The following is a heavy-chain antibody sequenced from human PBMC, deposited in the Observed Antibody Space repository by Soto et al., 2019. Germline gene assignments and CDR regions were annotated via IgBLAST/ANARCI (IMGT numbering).Heavy chain of an antibody. CDR1: GFTFSSYG. CDR3: AKSDYDILSGYSDDYYYNGMDV. J-gene: IGHJ6*02. CDR2: ISYDGSNK. D-gene: IGHD3-9*01. V-gene: IGHV3-30*18. Sequence: QVQLVESGGGVVQPGRSLRLSCAASGFTFSSYGMHWVRQAPGKGLEWVAVISYDGSNKYYADSGKGRFTISRDNSKNTLYLPMNSLRAEETAVYYCAKSDYDILSGYSDDYYYNGMDVWGQGTTVTVSS.